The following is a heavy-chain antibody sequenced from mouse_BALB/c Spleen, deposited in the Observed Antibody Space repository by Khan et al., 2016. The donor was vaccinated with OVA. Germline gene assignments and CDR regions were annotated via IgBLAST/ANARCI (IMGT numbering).Heavy chain of an antibody. CDR1: GYSITSNYA. V-gene: IGHV3-2*02. D-gene: IGHD1-1*01. J-gene: IGHJ4*01. Sequence: EVQLQESGPGLVKPSQSLSLTCTVTGYSITSNYAWNWIRQFPGNKLEWMGYISYSGSTNYNPSLKSRISITRDTSKNQFFLQLNSVTTEDTATYYWARWNYYGYAMDYWGQGTSITVSS. CDR3: ARWNYYGYAMDY. CDR2: ISYSGST.